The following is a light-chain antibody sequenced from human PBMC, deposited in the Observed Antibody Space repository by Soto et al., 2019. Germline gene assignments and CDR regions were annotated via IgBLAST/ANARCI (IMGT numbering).Light chain of an antibody. J-gene: IGKJ4*01. V-gene: IGKV3-20*01. CDR1: QSVGSTF. Sequence: EIVLTQSPGTLSLSPGERATLCCRASQSVGSTFLAWYQQRPGLPPRLLIFGASTRATGIPDRFSGSGSGTDFTLTITRLEPEDFAVYYCQQYDNSPRALTFGGGTKGDNK. CDR2: GAS. CDR3: QQYDNSPRALT.